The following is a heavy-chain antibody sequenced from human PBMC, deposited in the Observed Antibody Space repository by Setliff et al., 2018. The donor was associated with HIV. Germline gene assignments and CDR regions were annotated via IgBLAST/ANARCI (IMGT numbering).Heavy chain of an antibody. D-gene: IGHD1-26*01. V-gene: IGHV3-48*03. J-gene: IGHJ4*02. CDR2: ISSSGTTI. CDR1: GFTFSNYE. Sequence: PGGSLRLSCAASGFTFSNYEMNWVRQAPGKGLEWVSYISSSGTTIYYADSVKGRFTISRDNAKNSLYLQMSSLRTEDTAVYFCARDPLMWGGSYYYFDYWGQGTLVTVSS. CDR3: ARDPLMWGGSYYYFDY.